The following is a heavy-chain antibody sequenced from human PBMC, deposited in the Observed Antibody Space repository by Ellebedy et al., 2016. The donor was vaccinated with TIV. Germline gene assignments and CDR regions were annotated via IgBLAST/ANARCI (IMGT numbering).Heavy chain of an antibody. CDR1: GYTFSHYF. CDR2: NNPSGGST. J-gene: IGHJ4*02. Sequence: AASVKVSCKASGYTFSHYFAHCVRQPPGQGLELMGINNPSGGSTTYAQSLQGRLTMTSDTSTSTVYMELSSLRSEDTAVYYCARSRSSGWLHTPDYWGQGLLVTVSS. V-gene: IGHV1-46*04. CDR3: ARSRSSGWLHTPDY. D-gene: IGHD6-19*01.